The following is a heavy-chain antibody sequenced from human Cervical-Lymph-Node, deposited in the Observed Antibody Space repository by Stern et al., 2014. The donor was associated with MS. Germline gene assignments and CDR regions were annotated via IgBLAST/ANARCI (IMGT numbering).Heavy chain of an antibody. D-gene: IGHD6-19*01. CDR2: TGGNIFTS. CDR3: ARRGLAHFDF. V-gene: IGHV3-23*04. CDR1: GFNFGSYV. Sequence: EVQLVEAGGGLVRPGWSLRLSCKASGFNFGSYVMTWVRQAPGKGLEGVCNTGGNIFTSYYQDSVKGRFTISRDKSKNTLYLLMTSLRVEATAVYYCARRGLAHFDFWGLGTLVTVSS. J-gene: IGHJ4*02.